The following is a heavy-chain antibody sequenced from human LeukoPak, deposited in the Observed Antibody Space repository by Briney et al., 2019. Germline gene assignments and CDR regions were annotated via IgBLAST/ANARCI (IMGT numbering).Heavy chain of an antibody. CDR3: ARDSRQWLVWGYFDS. J-gene: IGHJ4*02. CDR2: INPSGWST. Sequence: AAVKVSCMASRYTFTTYYMHGVRQAPGQGLEWMGIINPSGWSTSCAQEFRGRDTMTRDTTTITVYMELSSLSCEDTAVYYCARDSRQWLVWGYFDSWGQGNVVSVSS. D-gene: IGHD6-19*01. V-gene: IGHV1-46*01. CDR1: RYTFTTYY.